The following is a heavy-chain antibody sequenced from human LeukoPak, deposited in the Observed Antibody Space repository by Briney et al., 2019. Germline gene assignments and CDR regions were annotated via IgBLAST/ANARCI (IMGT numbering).Heavy chain of an antibody. CDR2: IYYSGST. CDR1: GGSISSSGYC. Sequence: PSETLSLTCTVSGGSISSSGYCWGWIRQPPGKGLEWIASIYYSGSTYYNPSLKSRVTISVDTSKNQLSLKLSSLTAADTAVYYCARHEYSGSYYGLSWFDPGGQGTLVTVS. J-gene: IGHJ5*02. CDR3: ARHEYSGSYYGLSWFDP. V-gene: IGHV4-39*01. D-gene: IGHD1-26*01.